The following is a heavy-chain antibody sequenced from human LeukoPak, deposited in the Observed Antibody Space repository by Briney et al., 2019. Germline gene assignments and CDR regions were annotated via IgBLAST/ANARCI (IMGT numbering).Heavy chain of an antibody. CDR3: ARVIYSGWEGELSD. CDR1: GFTFSSYW. Sequence: GGSLRLSCAASGFTFSSYWMHWVRQAPGKGLVWVSRINSDGSTTSYADSVMGRFTISRDNAKNTLYLQMNSLRAEDTAVYYCARVIYSGWEGELSDWGQGALVTVSS. V-gene: IGHV3-74*01. CDR2: INSDGSTT. J-gene: IGHJ4*02. D-gene: IGHD6-19*01.